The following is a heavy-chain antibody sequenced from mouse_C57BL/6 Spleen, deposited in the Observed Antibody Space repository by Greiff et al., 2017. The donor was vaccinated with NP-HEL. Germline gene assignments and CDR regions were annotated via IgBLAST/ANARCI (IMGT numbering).Heavy chain of an antibody. D-gene: IGHD2-4*01. Sequence: QVQLQQPGAELVMPGASVKLSCKASGYTFTSYWMHWVKQRPGQGLEWIGEIDPSDSYTNYNQKFKGKSTLTVDKSSSTAYMQLSSLTSEDSAVYYCARPYYDYPWFAYWGQGTLVTVSA. CDR2: IDPSDSYT. V-gene: IGHV1-69*01. J-gene: IGHJ3*01. CDR3: ARPYYDYPWFAY. CDR1: GYTFTSYW.